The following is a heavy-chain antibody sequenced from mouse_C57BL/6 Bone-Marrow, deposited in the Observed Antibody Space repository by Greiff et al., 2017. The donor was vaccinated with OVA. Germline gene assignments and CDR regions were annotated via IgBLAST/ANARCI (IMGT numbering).Heavy chain of an antibody. V-gene: IGHV4-1*01. J-gene: IGHJ3*01. D-gene: IGHD1-1*01. Sequence: PAAAIDFSRYWMSWVRRAPGKGLEWIGEINPDSSTINYAPSLKDKFIISRDNAKHTLYLQMSKVRSEDTALYYCACYYYGSSPFAYWGQGTLVTVSA. CDR1: AIDFSRYW. CDR3: ACYYYGSSPFAY. CDR2: INPDSSTI.